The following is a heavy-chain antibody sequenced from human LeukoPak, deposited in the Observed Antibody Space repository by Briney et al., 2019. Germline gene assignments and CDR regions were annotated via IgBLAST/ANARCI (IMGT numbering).Heavy chain of an antibody. J-gene: IGHJ6*03. CDR2: IYPFDSDT. D-gene: IGHD6-13*01. CDR3: ARQDGYSSSLGGYYYMDV. CDR1: GYTFSHYW. V-gene: IGHV5-51*01. Sequence: GESLKISCKGSGYTFSHYWIAWVRQMPGKGLEWMGIIYPFDSDTTYSPSFQGQVTISADKSISTAYLQWSSLKASDTAMYYCARQDGYSSSLGGYYYMDVWGKGTAVTVSS.